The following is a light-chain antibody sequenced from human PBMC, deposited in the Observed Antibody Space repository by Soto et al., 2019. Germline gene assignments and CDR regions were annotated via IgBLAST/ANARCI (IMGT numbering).Light chain of an antibody. J-gene: IGKJ1*01. CDR2: RVS. CDR1: KSLVYSDGNTH. CDR3: RYSLLWSRT. Sequence: DVVLTQSPLSLPVNFGQPASISCRSSKSLVYSDGNTHLSWFHQRPGQSPRRLIYRVSSRDSGVPDRFSGSGSGTDFTLEISRVESVVVVMYFWRYSLLWSRTFVRGTKV. V-gene: IGKV2-30*01.